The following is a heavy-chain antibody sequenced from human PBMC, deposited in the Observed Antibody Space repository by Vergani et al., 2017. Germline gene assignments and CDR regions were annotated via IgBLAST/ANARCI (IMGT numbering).Heavy chain of an antibody. CDR3: ARGLSDRRTGTTAWGDFDY. Sequence: EVQLVESGGGLVKPGGSLRLSCAASGFTFSSYSMNWVRQAPGKGLEWVSSISSSSSYIYYADSVKGRFTISRDNAKNSLYLQMNSLRAEDTAVYYCARGLSDRRTGTTAWGDFDYWGQGTLVTVSS. CDR1: GFTFSSYS. V-gene: IGHV3-21*01. J-gene: IGHJ4*02. CDR2: ISSSSSYI. D-gene: IGHD1-1*01.